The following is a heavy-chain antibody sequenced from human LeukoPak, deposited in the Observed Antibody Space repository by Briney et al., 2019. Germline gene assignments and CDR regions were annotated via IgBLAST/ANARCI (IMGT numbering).Heavy chain of an antibody. Sequence: PSETLSLTCTVSGGSISSSSYYWGWIRQPPGKGLEWIGSIYYSGSTYYNPSLKSRVTISVDTSKNQFSLKLSSVTAADTAVYYCARTQGYSGQRIFDYWGQGTLVTVSS. CDR2: IYYSGST. D-gene: IGHD5-12*01. CDR3: ARTQGYSGQRIFDY. CDR1: GGSISSSSYY. J-gene: IGHJ4*02. V-gene: IGHV4-39*01.